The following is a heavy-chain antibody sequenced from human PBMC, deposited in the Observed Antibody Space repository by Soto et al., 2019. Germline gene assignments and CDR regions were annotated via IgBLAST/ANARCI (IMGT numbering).Heavy chain of an antibody. CDR1: GYMFNSFC. CDR3: AREVGYYYDSRPAFDI. J-gene: IGHJ3*02. CDR2: ISGYNGNT. V-gene: IGHV1-18*01. Sequence: ASVKVSCKTSGYMFNSFCISWVRQAPGQGLEWMGWISGYNGNTNHVHKFQGRLNMTRDTSTGTAYMELKNLRSDDTAVYFCAREVGYYYDSRPAFDIWGQGTMVTVSS. D-gene: IGHD3-22*01.